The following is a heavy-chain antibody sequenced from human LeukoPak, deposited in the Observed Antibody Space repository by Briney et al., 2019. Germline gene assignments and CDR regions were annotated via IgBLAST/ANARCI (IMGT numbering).Heavy chain of an antibody. D-gene: IGHD2-2*01. Sequence: GGSLRLSCAASGFTFSSYSMNWVRQAPGKGLEWVSYISSSSSTIYYADSVKGRFTISRDNAKNSLYLQMNSLRAEDTAVYYCARDFEEGYCSSTSCPRVAAAGAPGYWGQGTLATVSS. CDR3: ARDFEEGYCSSTSCPRVAAAGAPGY. V-gene: IGHV3-48*04. CDR2: ISSSSSTI. CDR1: GFTFSSYS. J-gene: IGHJ4*02.